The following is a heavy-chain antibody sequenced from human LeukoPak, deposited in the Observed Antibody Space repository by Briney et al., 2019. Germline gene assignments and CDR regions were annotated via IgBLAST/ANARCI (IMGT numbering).Heavy chain of an antibody. CDR1: GFTFSSYA. CDR3: ARLGYYDSSGYYYVFDY. D-gene: IGHD3-22*01. V-gene: IGHV3-23*01. Sequence: PGGSLRLSCAASGFTFSSYAMSWVRQAPGKGLEWVSAISGSGGSTYYADSVKGRFTTSRDNAKNSLYLQMNSLRAEDTAVYYCARLGYYDSSGYYYVFDYWGQGTLVTVSS. J-gene: IGHJ4*02. CDR2: ISGSGGST.